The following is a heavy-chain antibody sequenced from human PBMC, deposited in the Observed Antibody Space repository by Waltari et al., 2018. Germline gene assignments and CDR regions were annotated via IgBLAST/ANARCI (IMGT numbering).Heavy chain of an antibody. CDR1: GFTFTHYA. CDR2: ISGSGAST. J-gene: IGHJ4*02. CDR3: SAAGDY. V-gene: IGHV3-23*04. Sequence: EVQLVAHGGGLVQPGGSLRISCAASGFTFTHYAMSWVRQVPGKGLEGVSAISGSGASTHVADSVKGRFSISRDNSKEMIYLQMNSRRVEDTAIYYCSAAGDYWGQGTQVTVSS. D-gene: IGHD2-15*01.